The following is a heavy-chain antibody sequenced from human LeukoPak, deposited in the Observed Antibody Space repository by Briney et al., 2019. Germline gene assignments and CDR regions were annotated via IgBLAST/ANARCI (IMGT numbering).Heavy chain of an antibody. CDR2: INHSGST. V-gene: IGHV4-34*01. D-gene: IGHD2-2*02. J-gene: IGHJ6*03. CDR1: GGSFSGYY. CDR3: ARGYCSSTSCYNSYYYYYYMDV. Sequence: SETLSLTCAVYGGSFSGYYWSWIRQPPGKGLEWVGEINHSGSTNYNPSLKSRVTISVDTSKHQFSLKLSSVTAADTAVYYCARGYCSSTSCYNSYYYYYYMDVWGKGTTVTVSS.